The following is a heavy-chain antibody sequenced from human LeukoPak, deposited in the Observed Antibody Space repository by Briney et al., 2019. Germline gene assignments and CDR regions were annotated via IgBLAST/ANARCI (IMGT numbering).Heavy chain of an antibody. CDR2: IRSGGITT. V-gene: IGHV3-48*03. Sequence: GGSLRLSCAASGFTFSSYEMNWVRQAPGKGLEWVSFIRSGGITTYYADSVKGRFTISRDNAKNSLYLQMNSLRAEDTAVYYCARDFYSSGWYYGMDVWGQGTTVTVSS. CDR1: GFTFSSYE. J-gene: IGHJ6*02. CDR3: ARDFYSSGWYYGMDV. D-gene: IGHD6-19*01.